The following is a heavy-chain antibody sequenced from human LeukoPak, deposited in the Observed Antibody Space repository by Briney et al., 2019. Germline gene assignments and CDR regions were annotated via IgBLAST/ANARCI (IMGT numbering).Heavy chain of an antibody. CDR1: GLTFSSYA. J-gene: IGHJ4*02. D-gene: IGHD3-22*01. Sequence: GGSLRLSCAASGLTFSSYAMHWVRQAPGKGLEWVAVISYDGSNKYYADSVKGRFTISRDNSKNTLYLQMNSLRAEDTAVYYCARDLPYYYDSSGSLDYWGQGTLVTVSS. CDR3: ARDLPYYYDSSGSLDY. V-gene: IGHV3-30-3*01. CDR2: ISYDGSNK.